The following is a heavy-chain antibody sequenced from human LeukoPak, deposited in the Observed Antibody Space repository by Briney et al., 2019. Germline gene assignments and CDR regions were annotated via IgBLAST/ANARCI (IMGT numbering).Heavy chain of an antibody. CDR3: ARDPIQIEVRGVITEYYYYMDV. V-gene: IGHV1-18*01. CDR2: ISAYNGNT. CDR1: GYTFTSYG. J-gene: IGHJ6*03. Sequence: ASVKVSCKASGYTFTSYGISWVRQAPGQGLEWMGWISAYNGNTNYAQKLQGRVTMTTDTSTSTAYMELRSLRSDDTAVYYCARDPIQIEVRGVITEYYYYMDVWGKGTTVTVSS. D-gene: IGHD3-10*01.